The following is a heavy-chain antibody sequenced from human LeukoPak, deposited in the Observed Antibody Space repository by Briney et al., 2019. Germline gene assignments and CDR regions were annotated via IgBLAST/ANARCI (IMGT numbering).Heavy chain of an antibody. Sequence: GGSLRLSCAASGFTFSIYWIHWARQVPGKGLVWVSRINSDGSSTIHADSVRGRFTISRDNAKNTVYLQMNSLRAEDTAVYYCVVFIAGGGGRGYWGQGTLVTVSS. CDR2: INSDGSST. CDR1: GFTFSIYW. D-gene: IGHD6-13*01. V-gene: IGHV3-74*01. J-gene: IGHJ4*02. CDR3: VVFIAGGGGRGY.